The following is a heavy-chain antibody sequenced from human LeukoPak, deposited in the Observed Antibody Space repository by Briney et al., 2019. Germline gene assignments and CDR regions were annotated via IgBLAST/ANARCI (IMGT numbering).Heavy chain of an antibody. CDR3: ARGVVVTGAFDI. CDR1: GHTFTSYG. D-gene: IGHD2-21*02. Sequence: GASVKVSCKASGHTFTSYGISWVRQAPGQGLEWMGWINPNSGGTNYAQKFQGRVTMTRDTSISTAYMELSRLRSDDTAVYYCARGVVVTGAFDIWGQGTMVTVSS. CDR2: INPNSGGT. J-gene: IGHJ3*02. V-gene: IGHV1-2*02.